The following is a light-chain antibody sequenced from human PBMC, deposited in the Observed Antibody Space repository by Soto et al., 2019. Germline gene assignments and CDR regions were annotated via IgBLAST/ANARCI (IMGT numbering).Light chain of an antibody. CDR3: QSYDATNQV. Sequence: NFMLTQPHSVSESPGKRVIISCTRSSGSIANNYVQWYQQRPGSSPTTVIYEDNQRPSGVPDRFSGSIDSSSNSASLTISGLETEDEADYFCQSYDATNQVFGGGTKVTVL. CDR1: SGSIANNY. V-gene: IGLV6-57*01. J-gene: IGLJ3*02. CDR2: EDN.